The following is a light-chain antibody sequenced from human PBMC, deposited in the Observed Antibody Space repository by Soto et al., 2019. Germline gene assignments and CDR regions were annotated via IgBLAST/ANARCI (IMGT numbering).Light chain of an antibody. Sequence: QSVLTQPASVSGSPGQSITISCTGTSSDVGGYNYVSWYQQHPGKAPKLMIYDVSNRPSGVSNRFSGSKSANTASLTISGLQPEDEADYYCSSYTGSSTYVVFGGGTKLTVL. CDR3: SSYTGSSTYVV. V-gene: IGLV2-14*01. CDR1: SSDVGGYNY. CDR2: DVS. J-gene: IGLJ2*01.